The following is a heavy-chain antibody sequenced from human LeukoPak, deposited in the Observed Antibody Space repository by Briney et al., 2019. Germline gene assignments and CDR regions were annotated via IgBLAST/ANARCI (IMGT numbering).Heavy chain of an antibody. D-gene: IGHD1-14*01. CDR3: EREPLLGAHDAFDI. V-gene: IGHV4-30-4*08. CDR2: IYYSGST. J-gene: IGHJ3*02. Sequence: SETLSLTCTVSDGSVNSGGYYWSWLRQPPGKGLEWIGYIYYSGSTYYNPSLKSRVTISVDTSKNQFSLKLSSVTAADTAVYYCEREPLLGAHDAFDIWGQGTMVTVSS. CDR1: DGSVNSGGYY.